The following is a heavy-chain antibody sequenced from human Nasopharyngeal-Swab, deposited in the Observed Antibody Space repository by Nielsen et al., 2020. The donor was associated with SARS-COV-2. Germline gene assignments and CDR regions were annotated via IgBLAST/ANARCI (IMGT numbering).Heavy chain of an antibody. CDR3: ARDYYGSGKGWFDP. V-gene: IGHV3-33*01. D-gene: IGHD3-10*01. CDR2: IWYDGSNK. J-gene: IGHJ5*02. Sequence: WIRQPRGKGLEWVAVIWYDGSNKYYADSVKGRFTISRDNSKNTLYLQMNSLRAEDTAVYYCARDYYGSGKGWFDPWGQGTLVTVSS.